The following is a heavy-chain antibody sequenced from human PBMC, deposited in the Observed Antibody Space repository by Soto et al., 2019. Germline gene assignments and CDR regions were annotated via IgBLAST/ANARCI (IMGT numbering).Heavy chain of an antibody. CDR2: IYYSGST. CDR1: GGSISSYY. J-gene: IGHJ4*02. CDR3: ARSDGRY. Sequence: QVQLQESGPGLVKPSETLSLTCTVSGGSISSYYWSWIRQPPGKELEWIGYIYYSGSTNYNPTLKRRVTISVDTAKNQFSLKLSSVTAADTAVYYCARSDGRYWGQGTLVTVSS. V-gene: IGHV4-59*01.